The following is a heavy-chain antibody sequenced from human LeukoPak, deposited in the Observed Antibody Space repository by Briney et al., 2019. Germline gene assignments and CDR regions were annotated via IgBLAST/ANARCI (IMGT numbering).Heavy chain of an antibody. CDR1: GFTFSSYS. CDR3: ARPMPPYYYHGMDV. V-gene: IGHV3-21*01. D-gene: IGHD2-2*01. J-gene: IGHJ6*02. CDR2: ISSSSSYI. Sequence: PGGSLRLSCAASGFTFSSYSMNWVRQAPGKGLEWVSSISSSSSYIYYPDSVKGRFTISRDNAKNSLYLQMNSLRAEDTAVYYCARPMPPYYYHGMDVWGQGTTVTVSS.